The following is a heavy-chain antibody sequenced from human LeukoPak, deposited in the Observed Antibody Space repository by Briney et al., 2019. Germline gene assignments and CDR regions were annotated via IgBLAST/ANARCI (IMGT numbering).Heavy chain of an antibody. CDR3: AISQGSYYDTSGYLGGDY. V-gene: IGHV1-18*01. CDR1: GYTFTNYG. Sequence: ASVKVSCKASGYTFTNYGIFWVRQAPGQGLEWTGWISAYSGNTNYAQELQGRVTMTTETSTSTAYMELESLRSDDTAVYYCAISQGSYYDTSGYLGGDYWGQGTLVTVSS. D-gene: IGHD3-22*01. CDR2: ISAYSGNT. J-gene: IGHJ4*02.